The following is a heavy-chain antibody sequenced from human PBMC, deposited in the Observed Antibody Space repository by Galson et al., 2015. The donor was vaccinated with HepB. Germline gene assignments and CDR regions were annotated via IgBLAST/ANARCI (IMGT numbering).Heavy chain of an antibody. CDR2: ISYVGSHK. CDR1: GFIFSDYA. CDR3: ALAYCGGDCSSGDYYFDY. J-gene: IGHJ4*01. V-gene: IGHV3-30-3*01. D-gene: IGHD2-21*02. Sequence: SLRLSCAASGFIFSDYALHWVRQAPGKGLEWVAVISYVGSHKDYADSVKGRFTISRDISKNTLNLQMNSLRAEDTAVYYCALAYCGGDCSSGDYYFDYWGPGTLVTVSS.